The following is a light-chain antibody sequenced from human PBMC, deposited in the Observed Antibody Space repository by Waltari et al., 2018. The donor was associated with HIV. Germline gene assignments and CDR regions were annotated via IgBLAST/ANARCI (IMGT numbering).Light chain of an antibody. Sequence: SYVLAQPPSVSVAPGQTARITCGGNNIEIKTVHWYQQKPGQAPVLVVHDDSHRPSGIPERFSGSKSGNTASLTISGLQAEDEAAYYCCSYTSTTTSILFAGGTKLTVL. CDR1: NIEIKT. CDR2: DDS. V-gene: IGLV3-21*02. J-gene: IGLJ2*01. CDR3: CSYTSTTTSIL.